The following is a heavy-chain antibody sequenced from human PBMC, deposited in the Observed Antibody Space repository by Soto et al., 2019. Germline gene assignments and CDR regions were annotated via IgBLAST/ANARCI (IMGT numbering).Heavy chain of an antibody. D-gene: IGHD2-15*01. V-gene: IGHV4-39*07. J-gene: IGHJ5*02. CDR2: IYYSGST. Sequence: SETLSLTCTVSGGSISSSSYYWGWIRQPPGKGLEWIGSIYYSGSTYYNPSLKSRVTISVDTSKNQFSLKLSSVTAADTAVYYCARANIVVVVAATAFNNWFDPWGQGTLVTVSS. CDR1: GGSISSSSYY. CDR3: ARANIVVVVAATAFNNWFDP.